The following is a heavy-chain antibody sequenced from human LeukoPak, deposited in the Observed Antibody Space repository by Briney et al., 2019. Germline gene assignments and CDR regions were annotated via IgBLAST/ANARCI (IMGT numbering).Heavy chain of an antibody. J-gene: IGHJ4*02. V-gene: IGHV3-23*01. D-gene: IGHD5-18*01. CDR2: ISGSGGST. CDR1: GFTFSSYA. Sequence: GASLRLSCAASGFTFSSYAMSWVRQAPGKGLEWVSAISGSGGSTYYADSVKGRFTISRDNSKNTLYLQMNSLRAEDTAVYYCAKDPEDDTAINYWGQGTLVTVSS. CDR3: AKDPEDDTAINY.